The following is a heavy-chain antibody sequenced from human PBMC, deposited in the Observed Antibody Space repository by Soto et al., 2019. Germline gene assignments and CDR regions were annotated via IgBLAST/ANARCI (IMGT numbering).Heavy chain of an antibody. CDR1: GYTFTSYG. CDR3: ARDGLGYCSGGSCQSSNWFDP. CDR2: ISAYNGNT. D-gene: IGHD2-15*01. Sequence: GASVKGSCKASGYTFTSYGISWVRQAPGQGLEWVGWISAYNGNTNYAQKLQGRVTMTTDTSTSTAYMELRSLRSDDTAVYYCARDGLGYCSGGSCQSSNWFDPWGQGTLVTVSS. J-gene: IGHJ5*02. V-gene: IGHV1-18*01.